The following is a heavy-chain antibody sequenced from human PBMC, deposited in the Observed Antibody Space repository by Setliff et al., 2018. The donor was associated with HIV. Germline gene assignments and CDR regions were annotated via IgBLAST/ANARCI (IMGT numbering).Heavy chain of an antibody. CDR2: IYTSGRT. J-gene: IGHJ4*02. CDR1: GGSISSGSHF. Sequence: PSETLSLTCTVSGGSISSGSHFWSWIRQPAGKGLEWIGQIYTSGRTNYNPSLKSRVTISVDTSKNQFSMKPRSVTAADTAVYYCARLRSELGVFDYWVQGTLVTVSS. D-gene: IGHD1-26*01. CDR3: ARLRSELGVFDY. V-gene: IGHV4-61*09.